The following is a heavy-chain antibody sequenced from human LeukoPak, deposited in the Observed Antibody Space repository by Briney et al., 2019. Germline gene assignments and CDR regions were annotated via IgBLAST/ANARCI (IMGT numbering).Heavy chain of an antibody. CDR3: AAGEGLYDILTGHYYYYGMDV. CDR2: IVVGSGNT. J-gene: IGHJ6*04. D-gene: IGHD3-9*01. CDR1: GFTFTSSA. V-gene: IGHV1-58*01. Sequence: SVKVSCKASGFTFTSSAVQWVRQARGQRLEWIGWIVVGSGNTNYAQKFQERVTTTRDMSTSTAYMELSSLRSEDTAVYYCAAGEGLYDILTGHYYYYGMDVWGKGTTVTVSS.